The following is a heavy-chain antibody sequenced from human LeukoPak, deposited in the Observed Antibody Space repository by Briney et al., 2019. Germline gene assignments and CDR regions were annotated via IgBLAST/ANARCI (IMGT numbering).Heavy chain of an antibody. J-gene: IGHJ4*02. D-gene: IGHD6-13*01. CDR3: ARRYRSSWYAADY. CDR2: IDPSDSYT. Sequence: GESLKISCKGSGYSFTSYWISWVRQMPGKGLEWMGRIDPSDSYTNYSPSFQGHVTISADKSISTAYLPWSSLNASDTAMYYCARRYRSSWYAADYWGQGPLVSVSS. V-gene: IGHV5-10-1*01. CDR1: GYSFTSYW.